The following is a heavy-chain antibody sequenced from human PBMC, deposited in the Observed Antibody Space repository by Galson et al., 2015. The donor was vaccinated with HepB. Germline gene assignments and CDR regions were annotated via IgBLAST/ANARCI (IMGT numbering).Heavy chain of an antibody. CDR3: AKDQRSYIAGGFDP. CDR2: ISWNSGSI. CDR1: GFTFDDYA. J-gene: IGHJ5*02. V-gene: IGHV3-9*01. Sequence: SLRLSCAASGFTFDDYAMHWVRQAPGKGLEWVSGISWNSGSIGYADSVKGRFTISRDNAKNSLYLQMNSLRAEDTALYYCAKDQRSYIAGGFDPWGQGTLVTVSS. D-gene: IGHD2-15*01.